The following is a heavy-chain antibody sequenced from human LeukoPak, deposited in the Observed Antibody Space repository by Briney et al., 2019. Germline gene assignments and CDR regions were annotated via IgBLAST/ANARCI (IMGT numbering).Heavy chain of an antibody. D-gene: IGHD3-10*01. CDR3: TTDLGTYYHGSQRLIPIDY. J-gene: IGHJ4*02. Sequence: GGSLRLSCGDSGFTFTNAWMSWVRQAPGKGLEWIGRIKSKTDGETTNYAEPVRGRFTISRDDSKSAVYLQMNSLKIEDTAVYYCTTDLGTYYHGSQRLIPIDYWGQGTLVTVSS. CDR2: IKSKTDGETT. V-gene: IGHV3-15*01. CDR1: GFTFTNAW.